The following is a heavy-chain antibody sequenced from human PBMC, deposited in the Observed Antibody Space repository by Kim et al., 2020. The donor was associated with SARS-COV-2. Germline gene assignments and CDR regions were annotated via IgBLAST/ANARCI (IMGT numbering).Heavy chain of an antibody. CDR1: GGTFSSYA. CDR2: IIPIFGTA. CDR3: ARESGSYYFVSAFDI. V-gene: IGHV1-69*13. D-gene: IGHD1-26*01. Sequence: SVKVSCKASGGTFSSYAISWVRQAPGQGLEWMGGIIPIFGTANYAQKFQGRVTITADESTSTAYMELSSLRSEDTAVYYCARESGSYYFVSAFDICGQGTMVTVSS. J-gene: IGHJ3*02.